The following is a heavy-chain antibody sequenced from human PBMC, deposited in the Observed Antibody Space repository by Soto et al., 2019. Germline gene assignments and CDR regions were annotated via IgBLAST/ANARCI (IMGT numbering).Heavy chain of an antibody. CDR2: INPSGGST. V-gene: IGHV1-46*01. CDR3: ARSLGYSSSSLFRYYYYGMDV. J-gene: IGHJ6*02. CDR1: GYTFTSYY. Sequence: ASVKVSCKASGYTFTSYYMHWVRQAPGQGLEWMGIINPSGGSTSYAQKFQGRVTMTRDTSMSTVYMELSSLRSEDTAVYYCARSLGYSSSSLFRYYYYGMDVWGQGTTVTVS. D-gene: IGHD6-6*01.